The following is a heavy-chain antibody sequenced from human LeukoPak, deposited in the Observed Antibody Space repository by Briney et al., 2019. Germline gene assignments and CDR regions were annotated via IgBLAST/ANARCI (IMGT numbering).Heavy chain of an antibody. D-gene: IGHD2-15*01. CDR3: ARGYCSGGSCYTRYFDY. J-gene: IGHJ4*02. CDR2: IYYSGST. Sequence: SETLSLTCTASGGSISSYYWSWIRQPPGKGLEWIGYIYYSGSTNYNPSLKSRVTISVDTSKNQFSLKLSSVTAADTAVYYCARGYCSGGSCYTRYFDYWGQGTLVTVSS. V-gene: IGHV4-59*01. CDR1: GGSISSYY.